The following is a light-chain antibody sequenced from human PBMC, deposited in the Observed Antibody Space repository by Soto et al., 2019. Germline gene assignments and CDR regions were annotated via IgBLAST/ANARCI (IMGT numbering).Light chain of an antibody. CDR2: EGT. CDR1: SSDVGSYNF. J-gene: IGLJ1*01. CDR3: FSYAGSTYV. V-gene: IGLV2-23*01. Sequence: QSALTQPASVSGSPGQSITISCTGTSSDVGSYNFVSWYQQYPGKVPKLMIYEGTKWPSGVSNRFSGSKSGNTASLTISGLQAEDEADYYCFSYAGSTYVFGTGTKLTV.